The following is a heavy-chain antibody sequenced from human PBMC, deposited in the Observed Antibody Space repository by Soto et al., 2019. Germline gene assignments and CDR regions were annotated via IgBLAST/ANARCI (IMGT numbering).Heavy chain of an antibody. CDR2: ISGSGSST. CDR1: GFIFSNYA. Sequence: ESGGHLVQPGGSLRLSCAASGFIFSNYAMSWVRQAPGKGLEWVSFISGSGSSTYYADSVKGRFTISRGNSKNTLYLQMNSLRAEDAAVYYCVREASSSGLHLDHWGRGTLVTVSS. V-gene: IGHV3-23*01. D-gene: IGHD6-6*01. J-gene: IGHJ4*02. CDR3: VREASSSGLHLDH.